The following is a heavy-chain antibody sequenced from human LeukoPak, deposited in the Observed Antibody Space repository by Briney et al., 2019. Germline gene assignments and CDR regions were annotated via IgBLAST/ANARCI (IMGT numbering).Heavy chain of an antibody. Sequence: ASVKVSCKASGYTFTSYGISWVRQARGQGLEWMGWISAYNGNTNYAQKLQGRVTMTTDTSTSTAYMELRSLRSDDTAVYYCARGGIYHYGGNSGFYYWGQGTLVTVSS. CDR1: GYTFTSYG. V-gene: IGHV1-18*01. D-gene: IGHD4-23*01. CDR2: ISAYNGNT. J-gene: IGHJ4*02. CDR3: ARGGIYHYGGNSGFYY.